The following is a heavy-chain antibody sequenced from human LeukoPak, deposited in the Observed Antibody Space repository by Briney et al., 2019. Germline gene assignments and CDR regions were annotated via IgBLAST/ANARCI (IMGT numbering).Heavy chain of an antibody. V-gene: IGHV3-23*01. CDR2: ISGSGGST. J-gene: IGHJ4*02. D-gene: IGHD1-26*01. Sequence: GGSLRFSCAASGFTFSSYAMSWVRQAPGKGLEWVSAISGSGGSTYYADSVKGRFTIARDNSKNTLHLQMNSLRAEDTAVYYCAKGYSGSYPHYPDYWGQGTLVTVSS. CDR1: GFTFSSYA. CDR3: AKGYSGSYPHYPDY.